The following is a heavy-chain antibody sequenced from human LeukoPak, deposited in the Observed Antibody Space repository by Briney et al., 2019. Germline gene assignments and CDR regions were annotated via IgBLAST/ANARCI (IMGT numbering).Heavy chain of an antibody. D-gene: IGHD5-24*01. CDR2: IYYSGST. Sequence: PSETLSLTCTVSGASVSSGSYYWSWIRQPPGKGLEWIGYIYYSGSTNYNPSLKSRVTISVDTSKNQFSLKVSSVTAADTAVYYCARGRERWLQHHGELVYWGQGTLVTVSS. CDR3: ARGRERWLQHHGELVY. J-gene: IGHJ4*02. CDR1: GASVSSGSYY. V-gene: IGHV4-61*01.